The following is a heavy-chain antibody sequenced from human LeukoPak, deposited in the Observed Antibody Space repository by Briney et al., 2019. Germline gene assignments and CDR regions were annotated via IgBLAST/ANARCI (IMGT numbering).Heavy chain of an antibody. CDR2: IYYSGST. Sequence: SETLSLTCIVSGGSISSSSYYWGWIRQPPGKGLEWIGSIYYSGSTYYNPSLKSRVTISVDTSKNQFSLKLSSVTAADTAVYYCARARWFGVNWFDPWGQGTLVTVSS. CDR1: GGSISSSSYY. J-gene: IGHJ5*02. CDR3: ARARWFGVNWFDP. D-gene: IGHD3-10*01. V-gene: IGHV4-39*07.